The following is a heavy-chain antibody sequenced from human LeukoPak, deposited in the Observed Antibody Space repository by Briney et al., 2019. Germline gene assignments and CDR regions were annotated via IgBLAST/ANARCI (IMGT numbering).Heavy chain of an antibody. CDR1: GGSISSSSYY. V-gene: IGHV4-39*01. Sequence: PSETLSLTCTVSGGSISSSSYYWGWIRQPPGKGLEWIGSIYYSGSTYYNPSLKSRVTISVDTSKNQFSLKLSSVTAADTAVYYCARLVSDGYYFNYWGQGTLVTASS. CDR3: ARLVSDGYYFNY. D-gene: IGHD6-25*01. CDR2: IYYSGST. J-gene: IGHJ4*02.